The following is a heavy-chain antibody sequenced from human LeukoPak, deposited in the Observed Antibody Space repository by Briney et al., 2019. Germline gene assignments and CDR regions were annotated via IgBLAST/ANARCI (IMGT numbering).Heavy chain of an antibody. CDR2: IYYIGST. Sequence: SETLSLTCTVSGDSISSYYWSWIRQPPGKGLEWIGYIYYIGSTNYNPSLKSRVTISLDTSKNQFSLRLTSVTAADTAVYYCARGAATGTFRYDSWGQGTLVTVSS. CDR3: ARGAATGTFRYDS. CDR1: GDSISSYY. D-gene: IGHD6-13*01. J-gene: IGHJ4*02. V-gene: IGHV4-59*08.